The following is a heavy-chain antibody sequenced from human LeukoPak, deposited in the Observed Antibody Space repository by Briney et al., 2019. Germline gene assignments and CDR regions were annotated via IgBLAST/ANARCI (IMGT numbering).Heavy chain of an antibody. CDR1: GFTFSTYW. CDR3: ARDVGYFRFDY. CDR2: IKEDGSDK. Sequence: GGSLRLSCAASGFTFSTYWMTWVRQAPGKGLEWVAHIKEDGSDKYYVDSVKGRFTISRDNAKNSLYMQMNNLRAEDTAVYYCARDVGYFRFDYWGQGNLVTVSS. V-gene: IGHV3-7*01. J-gene: IGHJ4*02. D-gene: IGHD5-18*01.